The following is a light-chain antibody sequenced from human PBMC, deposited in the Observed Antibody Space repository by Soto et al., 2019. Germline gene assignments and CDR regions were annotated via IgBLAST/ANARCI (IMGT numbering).Light chain of an antibody. CDR2: GAS. CDR1: QSVSSN. J-gene: IGKJ1*01. Sequence: IVMTQSPATLSVSPGERATLSCRASQSVSSNLAWYQQKPGQAPRLLIYGASTRATGIPARFSGSGSGTEFTLTISSLQSEDFAVYYCQQYNNLWTFGQGTKV. V-gene: IGKV3-15*01. CDR3: QQYNNLWT.